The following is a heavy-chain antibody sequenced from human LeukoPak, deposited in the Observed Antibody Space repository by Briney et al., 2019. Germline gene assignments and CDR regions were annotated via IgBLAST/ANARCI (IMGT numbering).Heavy chain of an antibody. CDR1: GYTLTKWS. CDR3: AKLIASGKTYYVFFAY. CDR2: FDPEDAET. D-gene: IGHD1-26*01. Sequence: GASVKVSFKGSGYTLTKWSMHWVRHAPGKGLEWMGGFDPEDAETSYAQKVQGRVTMTDDTATDTAYMDLNRLRVNDTATAFCAKLIASGKTYYVFFAYWGQGPLVTVSS. J-gene: IGHJ4*02. V-gene: IGHV1-24*01.